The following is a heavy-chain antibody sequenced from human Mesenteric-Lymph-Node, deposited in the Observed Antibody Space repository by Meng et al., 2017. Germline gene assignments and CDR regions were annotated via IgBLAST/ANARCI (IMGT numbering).Heavy chain of an antibody. CDR1: GFTSTAPKLTFTNYA. Sequence: GGSLRLSCVASGFTSTAPKLTFTNYAISWVRQSPGKGPEWVSVISTNGDSTYYADSVKGRFTVSRDNSKNTLFLQMNSLRVEDTAIYYCARPYYFDSSGYYYHGVFDYWGQGTLVTVSS. V-gene: IGHV3-23*01. CDR2: ISTNGDST. J-gene: IGHJ4*02. CDR3: ARPYYFDSSGYYYHGVFDY. D-gene: IGHD3-22*01.